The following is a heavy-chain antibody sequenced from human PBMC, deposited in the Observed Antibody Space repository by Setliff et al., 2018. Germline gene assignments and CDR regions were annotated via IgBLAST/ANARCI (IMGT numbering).Heavy chain of an antibody. Sequence: LRLSCAASGFTFDDHTMHWVRQAPGRGLEWISIISWDGVSAEYAASVRGRFAIARDNSKNILYLQMNSLRRDDTALYFCARAIGDYVMDSWGQGTLVTVSS. V-gene: IGHV3-43*01. CDR1: GFTFDDHT. CDR3: ARAIGDYVMDS. D-gene: IGHD4-17*01. J-gene: IGHJ4*02. CDR2: ISWDGVSA.